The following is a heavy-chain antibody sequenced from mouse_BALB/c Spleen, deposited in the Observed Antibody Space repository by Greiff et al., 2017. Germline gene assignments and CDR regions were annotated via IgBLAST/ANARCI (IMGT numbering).Heavy chain of an antibody. CDR3: ASGPYTVPVSWFAY. D-gene: IGHD1-1*01. J-gene: IGHJ3*01. V-gene: IGHV1-18*01. CDR1: GYSFTGYT. CDR2: INPYNGGT. Sequence: EVQLQQSGPELVKPGASMKISCKVSGYSFTGYTMNWVKQSHGKNLEWIGLINPYNGGTSYNQKFKGKATLTVDKSSSTAYMELLSLTSEDSAVYYCASGPYTVPVSWFAYWGQGTLVTVSA.